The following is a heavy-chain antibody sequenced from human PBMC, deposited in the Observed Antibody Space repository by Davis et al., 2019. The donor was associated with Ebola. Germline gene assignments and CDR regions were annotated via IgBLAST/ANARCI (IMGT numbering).Heavy chain of an antibody. CDR1: GYTFTNYG. Sequence: AASVKVSCKTSGYTFTNYGITWVRQAPGQGLEWMGRINPNSGGTNYAQKLQGRVTMTTDTSTSTAYMELRSLRSDDTAVYYCARAQFPTTSDHWGQGTLVTVSS. V-gene: IGHV1-18*04. CDR3: ARAQFPTTSDH. D-gene: IGHD1-1*01. CDR2: INPNSGGT. J-gene: IGHJ4*02.